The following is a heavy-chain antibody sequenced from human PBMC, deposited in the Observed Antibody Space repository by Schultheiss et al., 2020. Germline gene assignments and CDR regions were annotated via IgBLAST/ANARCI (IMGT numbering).Heavy chain of an antibody. Sequence: SETLSLTCAVYGGSFSGYYWSWIRQPPGKGLEWIGEIYHSGSTNYNPSLKSRVTISVDTSKNQFSLKLSSVTAADTAVYYCARDASRYCGGDCYSRRYFDYWGQGTLVNVSS. D-gene: IGHD2-21*01. J-gene: IGHJ4*02. CDR1: GGSFSGYY. CDR2: IYHSGST. CDR3: ARDASRYCGGDCYSRRYFDY. V-gene: IGHV4-34*01.